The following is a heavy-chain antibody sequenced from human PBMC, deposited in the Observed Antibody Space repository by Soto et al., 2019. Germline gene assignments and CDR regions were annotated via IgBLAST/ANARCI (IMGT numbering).Heavy chain of an antibody. V-gene: IGHV3-23*01. CDR2: ISGGGDAT. D-gene: IGHD7-27*01. CDR1: GFTFINYA. J-gene: IGHJ2*01. Sequence: EVQLLESGGGLVQPGGSLRLSCAGSGFTFINYAMNWVRQAPGKGLEWVSSISGGGDATFFPDSVRGRFTFSRDNSKNTVTPQMNGLGVEDTAVYYCARKILGSTTQPEYWYFDLWGRGTLVTVSS. CDR3: ARKILGSTTQPEYWYFDL.